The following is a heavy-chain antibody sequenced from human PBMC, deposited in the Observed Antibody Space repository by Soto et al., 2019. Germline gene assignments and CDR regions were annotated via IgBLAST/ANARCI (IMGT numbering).Heavy chain of an antibody. D-gene: IGHD1-1*01. Sequence: PSETLSLTCAVSSGSISSSNWWSWVRQPPGKGLEWIGEIYHSGSTNYNPSLKSRVTISVDKSKNQFSLKLSSVTAADTAVYYCARDPVGIQLERGGGWFDSWGQGTLVTVSS. CDR2: IYHSGST. J-gene: IGHJ5*01. CDR1: SGSISSSNW. CDR3: ARDPVGIQLERGGGWFDS. V-gene: IGHV4-4*02.